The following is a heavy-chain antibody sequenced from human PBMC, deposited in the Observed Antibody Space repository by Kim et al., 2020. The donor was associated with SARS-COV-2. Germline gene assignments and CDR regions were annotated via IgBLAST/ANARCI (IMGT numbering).Heavy chain of an antibody. J-gene: IGHJ5*02. CDR1: GYSFTSYW. Sequence: GESLKISCKGSGYSFTSYWISWVRQMPGKGLEWMGRIDPSDSYTNYSPSFQGHVTISADKSISTAYLQWSSLKASDTAMYYCARHFSAVAGSSNWFDPWGQGTLVTVSS. V-gene: IGHV5-10-1*01. CDR3: ARHFSAVAGSSNWFDP. CDR2: IDPSDSYT. D-gene: IGHD6-19*01.